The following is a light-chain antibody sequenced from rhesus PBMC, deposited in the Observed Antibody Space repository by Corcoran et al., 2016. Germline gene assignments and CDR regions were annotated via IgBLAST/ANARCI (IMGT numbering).Light chain of an antibody. CDR3: QHGYGIRYS. Sequence: IQMTQSPSSLSASVGDRVTITCRASQGISNNLAWYQQKPGKVPKLLIFKASTLESGRPSRFSGSGAGRDFTLTISSLQPEDFATYYGQHGYGIRYSFGQGTKVEIK. CDR2: KAS. J-gene: IGKJ2*01. CDR1: QGISNN. V-gene: IGKV1-25*01.